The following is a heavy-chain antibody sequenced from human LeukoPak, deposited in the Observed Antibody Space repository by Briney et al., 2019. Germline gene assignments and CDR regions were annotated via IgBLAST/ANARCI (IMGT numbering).Heavy chain of an antibody. CDR3: AKGRMRLGELSLS. CDR2: ISGSGGST. J-gene: IGHJ4*02. V-gene: IGHV3-23*01. Sequence: GGSLRLSCAASGFTFSSYGMSWVRQAPGKGLEWVSAISGSGGSTYYADSVKGRFTISRDNSKNTLYLQMNSLRAEDTAVYYCAKGRMRLGELSLSWGQGTLVTVSS. D-gene: IGHD3-16*02. CDR1: GFTFSSYG.